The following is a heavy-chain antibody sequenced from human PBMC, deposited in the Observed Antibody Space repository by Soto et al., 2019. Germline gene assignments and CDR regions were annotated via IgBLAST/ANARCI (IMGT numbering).Heavy chain of an antibody. CDR1: GGSFSGYY. CDR2: INHSGST. J-gene: IGHJ6*03. Sequence: QVQLQQWGAGLLKPSETLSLTCAVYGGSFSGYYWSWIRQPPGKGLEWIGEINHSGSTNYNPSLKSRVTISVDTSKNQFSLKLSSVTAADTAVYYCARGRSSGSYYYYYYYMDVCGKGTTVTVSS. CDR3: ARGRSSGSYYYYYYYMDV. D-gene: IGHD3-10*01. V-gene: IGHV4-34*01.